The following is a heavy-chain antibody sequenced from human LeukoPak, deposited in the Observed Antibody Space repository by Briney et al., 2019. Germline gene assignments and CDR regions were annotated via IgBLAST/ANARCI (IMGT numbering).Heavy chain of an antibody. CDR1: GGSINVY. CDR3: AGLYYAGSGTNDY. CDR2: IHYIGST. V-gene: IGHV4-59*08. D-gene: IGHD3-10*01. Sequence: SETLSLTCTVSGGSINVYWSWIRQPPGKGLEWIGYIHYIGSTTFNPSLQSRVTISLDTSKNQFSLKLNSVTAADTAVYYCAGLYYAGSGTNDYWGQGILVTVSS. J-gene: IGHJ4*02.